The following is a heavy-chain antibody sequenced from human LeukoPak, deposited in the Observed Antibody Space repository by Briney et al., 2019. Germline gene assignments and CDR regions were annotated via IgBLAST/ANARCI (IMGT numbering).Heavy chain of an antibody. CDR2: IHYSGST. CDR3: ARQGGWHYYFDY. V-gene: IGHV4-39*01. CDR1: GGSISSSSYY. J-gene: IGHJ4*02. D-gene: IGHD2-15*01. Sequence: PSETLSLTCTVSGGSISSSSYYWGWIRQPPGKWLEWIGTIHYSGSTYYNPSLESRVTISVDTSKNRFSLELTSVTAADTAVYSCARQGGWHYYFDYWGQGTLVTVSS.